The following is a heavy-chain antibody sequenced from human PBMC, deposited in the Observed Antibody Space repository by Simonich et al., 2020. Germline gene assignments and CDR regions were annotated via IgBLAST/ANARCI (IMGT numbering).Heavy chain of an antibody. CDR2: INPNRGGT. Sequence: QVQLVQSGAEVKKPGASVKVSCKASGYTFTGYYMHWVRQAPGQGLEGRGVINPNRGGTNDAQKLQGGVTMTRDTSIRPAYMELSRLRSDDTAGYYCARNGLVGILKAFDIWGQGTMVTVSS. CDR1: GYTFTGYY. V-gene: IGHV1-2*02. CDR3: ARNGLVGILKAFDI. J-gene: IGHJ3*02. D-gene: IGHD2-21*01.